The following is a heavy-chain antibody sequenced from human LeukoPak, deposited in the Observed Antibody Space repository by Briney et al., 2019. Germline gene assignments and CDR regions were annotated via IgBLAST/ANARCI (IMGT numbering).Heavy chain of an antibody. CDR2: INPNSGGT. V-gene: IGHV1-2*02. D-gene: IGHD2-2*01. CDR3: ARDNMRGFDY. CDR1: GYTFTSYD. Sequence: ASVKVSCKASGYTFTSYDLNWVRQAPGQGLEWMGWINPNSGGTNYAQKFQGRVTMTRDASISTAYMELSRLRSDDTAVYYCARDNMRGFDYWGQGTLVTVSS. J-gene: IGHJ4*02.